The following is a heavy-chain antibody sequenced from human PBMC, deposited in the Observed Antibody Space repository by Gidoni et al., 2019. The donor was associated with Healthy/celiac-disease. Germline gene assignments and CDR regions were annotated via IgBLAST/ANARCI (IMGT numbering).Heavy chain of an antibody. CDR3: ARDPRYYYDSSGHWYFDL. CDR2: IYYSGST. J-gene: IGHJ2*01. V-gene: IGHV4-59*01. CDR1: GGSILRYY. D-gene: IGHD3-22*01. Sequence: QVQLQESGPGLVKPSETLSLTCTVSGGSILRYYWSWIRQPPGKGLEWIGYIYYSGSTNYSPSLKSRVTISVDTSKNQFSLKLSSVTAADTAVYYCARDPRYYYDSSGHWYFDLWGRGTLVTVSS.